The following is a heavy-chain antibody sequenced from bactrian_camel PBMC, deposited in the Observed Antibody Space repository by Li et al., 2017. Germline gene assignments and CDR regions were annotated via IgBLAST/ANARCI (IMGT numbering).Heavy chain of an antibody. V-gene: IGHV3S55*01. J-gene: IGHJ4*01. D-gene: IGHD4*01. CDR3: AADARACTIASACGDKCFNY. Sequence: HVQLVESGGGSVQAGGSLRLSCSASGLTVRAYCVGWFRQPPGKEREWVATLDGGKITSIADSVKGRFTISQDNDKNILFLQMNSLNTEDTAMYYCAADARACTIASACGDKCFNYWGQGTQVTVS. CDR1: GLTVRAYC. CDR2: LDGGKIT.